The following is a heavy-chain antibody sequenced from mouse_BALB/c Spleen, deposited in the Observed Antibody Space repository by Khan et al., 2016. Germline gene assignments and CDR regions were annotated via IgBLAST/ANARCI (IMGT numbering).Heavy chain of an antibody. CDR3: ARAGLCASVDY. V-gene: IGHV4-1*02. CDR1: GFDVSRYW. D-gene: IGHD6-1*01. CDR2: INPDSSTI. Sequence: EVKLLESGGGLVQPGGSLKLSGAASGFDVSRYWMNWVRQAPGMGLEWIGEINPDSSTIYYTPTLKDKFIISRDNAKNTLYLQMSKVRSADAVLAYCARAGLCASVDYWGQGTSVTVSS. J-gene: IGHJ4*01.